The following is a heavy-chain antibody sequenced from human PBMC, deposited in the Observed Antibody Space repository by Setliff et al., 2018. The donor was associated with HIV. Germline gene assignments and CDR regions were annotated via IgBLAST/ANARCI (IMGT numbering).Heavy chain of an antibody. J-gene: IGHJ1*01. V-gene: IGHV4-59*01. CDR3: ARDRGSGWYGYFQQ. D-gene: IGHD6-19*01. Sequence: SETLSLTCIVSGGSMDNYYWNWVRQPPGKGPEWIGNMCHNENGVTTNQNPSLKSRVVMYLDKTKNEFSLSLFSATTADTAVYYCARDRGSGWYGYFQQWGQGSQVTVSS. CDR1: GGSMDNYY. CDR2: MCHNENGVTT.